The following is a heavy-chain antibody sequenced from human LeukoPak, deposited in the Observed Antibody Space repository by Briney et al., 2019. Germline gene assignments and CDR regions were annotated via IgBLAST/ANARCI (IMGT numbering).Heavy chain of an antibody. J-gene: IGHJ4*02. CDR3: VRDRGSSFWFYY. D-gene: IGHD6-6*01. V-gene: IGHV4-39*07. CDR1: GGSISSGNDY. CDR2: IDHCGTT. Sequence: PSETLSLTCTVPGGSISSGNDYRGWIRQPPGKGLEWIGTIDHCGTTNYNPSLKSRVTISADTSKDQLSLTLTSVTAVDTAIYYCVRDRGSSFWFYYWGQGTLVIVSS.